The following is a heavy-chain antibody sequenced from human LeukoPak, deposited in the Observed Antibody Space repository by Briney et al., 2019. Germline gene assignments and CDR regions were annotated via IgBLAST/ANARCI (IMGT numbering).Heavy chain of an antibody. Sequence: PGGSLRLSCAASGFTFSSDGMSWVRQAPGKELEWVSGISGGGGSTYYADSVKGRFTISRDNSKNTLYLQMNSLRAEDTAVYYCAKDSRAPATAINWGQGTLVTVSS. J-gene: IGHJ4*02. D-gene: IGHD2-2*01. CDR1: GFTFSSDG. CDR2: ISGGGGST. CDR3: AKDSRAPATAIN. V-gene: IGHV3-23*01.